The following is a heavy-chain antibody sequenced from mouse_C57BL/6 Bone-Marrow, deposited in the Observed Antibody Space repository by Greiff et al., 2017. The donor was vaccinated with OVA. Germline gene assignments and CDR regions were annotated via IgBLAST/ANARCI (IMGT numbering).Heavy chain of an antibody. CDR1: GYTFTSYW. D-gene: IGHD1-1*01. Sequence: QEQLKQPGAELVKPGASVKLSCKASGYTFTSYWMHWVKQRPGRGLEWIGRIEPNSGGTKYNEKFKSKATLTVDKPSSTAYLQLSSLTSEDSAVYYCARRTTVLDYWGQGTTLTVSS. CDR2: IEPNSGGT. V-gene: IGHV1-72*01. CDR3: ARRTTVLDY. J-gene: IGHJ2*01.